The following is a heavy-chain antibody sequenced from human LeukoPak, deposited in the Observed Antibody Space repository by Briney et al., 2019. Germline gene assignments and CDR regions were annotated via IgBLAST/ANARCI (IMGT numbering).Heavy chain of an antibody. J-gene: IGHJ5*02. CDR2: IRYDGSNK. V-gene: IGHV3-30*02. D-gene: IGHD2-2*01. CDR1: GFTFSSYG. CDR3: AKSALVVPAAMINWFDP. Sequence: PGGSLRLSCAASGFTFSSYGMHWVRQAPGKGLEWVAFIRYDGSNKYYADSVKGRFTISRDNSKNTLYLQMNSLRAEGTAVYYCAKSALVVPAAMINWFDPWGQGTLVTVSS.